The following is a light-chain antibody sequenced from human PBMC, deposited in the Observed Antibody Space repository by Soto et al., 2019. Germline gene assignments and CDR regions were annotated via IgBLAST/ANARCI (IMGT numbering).Light chain of an antibody. V-gene: IGKV3-20*01. Sequence: EIVLTQSPGTLSLSPGERATLLCRASQSVSSSYLAWYQQKPGQAPRLLIYGASSRATGIPDRFSGSGSGTDFTLTISRLEPEDFAVYYCQQYGRSRWTFGQGPKVEIK. CDR1: QSVSSSY. CDR2: GAS. J-gene: IGKJ1*01. CDR3: QQYGRSRWT.